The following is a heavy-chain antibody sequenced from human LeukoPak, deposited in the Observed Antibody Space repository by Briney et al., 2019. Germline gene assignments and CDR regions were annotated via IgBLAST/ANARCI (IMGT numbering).Heavy chain of an antibody. J-gene: IGHJ4*02. CDR1: GFTFRSYS. CDR3: ARDQSDILTPYYFEY. Sequence: PGGSLRLSCAASGFTFRSYSMNWVRQAPGKGLEWVSSISSSSSYIYYADSVKGRFTISRDNAKNSLYLQMNSLRVEDTAVYYCARDQSDILTPYYFEYWGQGTLVTVSS. CDR2: ISSSSSYI. V-gene: IGHV3-21*01. D-gene: IGHD3-9*01.